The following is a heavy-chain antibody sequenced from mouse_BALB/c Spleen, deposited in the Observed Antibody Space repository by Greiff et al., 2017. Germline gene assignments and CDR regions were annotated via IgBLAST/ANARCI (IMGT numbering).Heavy chain of an antibody. Sequence: VKLVESGPSLVQPSQSLSITCTVSGFSLTSYGVHWVRQSPGKGLEWLGVIWRGGSTDYNAAFMSRLSITKDNSKSQVFFKMNSLQADDTAIYYCATSLPWGGNAMDYWGQGTSVTVSS. CDR1: GFSLTSYG. CDR2: IWRGGST. CDR3: ATSLPWGGNAMDY. V-gene: IGHV2-5-1*01. J-gene: IGHJ4*01. D-gene: IGHD2-10*01.